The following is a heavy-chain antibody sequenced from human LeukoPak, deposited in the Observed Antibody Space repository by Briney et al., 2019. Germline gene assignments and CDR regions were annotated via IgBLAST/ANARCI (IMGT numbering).Heavy chain of an antibody. CDR3: ARHGRMVIMSKFSTGIDQ. J-gene: IGHJ4*01. CDR2: IYYTGMS. V-gene: IGHV4-59*08. Sequence: PSETLSLTCTVPDGSISSYFWSWIRQPPGKGLEWIGYIYYTGMSNSKPSLKSRVTISMDTSKNQFSLQLSSVTAADTAIYYCARHGRMVIMSKFSTGIDQWGHRTLVTVSS. D-gene: IGHD2-8*01. CDR1: DGSISSYF.